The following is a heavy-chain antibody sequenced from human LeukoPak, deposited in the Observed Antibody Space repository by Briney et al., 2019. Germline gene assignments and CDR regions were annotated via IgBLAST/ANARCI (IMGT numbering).Heavy chain of an antibody. V-gene: IGHV1-2*02. CDR3: ARDWGIARRVVVTAILNY. J-gene: IGHJ4*02. CDR1: GGTFSSYA. CDR2: INPNSGGT. Sequence: GASVKVSCKASGGTFSSYAISWVRQAPGQGLEWMGWINPNSGGTNYAQKFQGRVTMTRDTSISTAYMELSRLRSDDTAVYYCARDWGIARRVVVTAILNYWGQGTLVTVSS. D-gene: IGHD2-21*02.